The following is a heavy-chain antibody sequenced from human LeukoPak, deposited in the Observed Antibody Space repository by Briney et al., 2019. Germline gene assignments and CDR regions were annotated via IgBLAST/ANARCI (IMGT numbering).Heavy chain of an antibody. V-gene: IGHV3-7*02. Sequence: GGSLRLSCPASGFTFSNYWMTWVRQAPGKGLEWVANIKQDGSEKYCVDSVKGRFTISRDNAKSSLYLQMNTLRAEDTAVYYCARNRIHYWGQGTLVTVSS. D-gene: IGHD2-21*01. J-gene: IGHJ4*02. CDR1: GFTFSNYW. CDR3: ARNRIHY. CDR2: IKQDGSEK.